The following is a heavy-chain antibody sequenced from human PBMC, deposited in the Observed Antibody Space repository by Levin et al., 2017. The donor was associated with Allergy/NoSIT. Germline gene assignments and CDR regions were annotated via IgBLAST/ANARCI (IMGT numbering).Heavy chain of an antibody. CDR3: ARDYSGDYDYVWGSYRYIGGEHWFDP. Sequence: GGSLRLSCAASGFTFSSYSMNWVRQAPGKGLEWVSSISSSSSYIYYADSVKGRFTISRDNAKNSLYLQMNSLRAEDTAVYYCARDYSGDYDYVWGSYRYIGGEHWFDPWGQGTLVTVSS. CDR1: GFTFSSYS. J-gene: IGHJ5*02. D-gene: IGHD3-16*02. CDR2: ISSSSSYI. V-gene: IGHV3-21*01.